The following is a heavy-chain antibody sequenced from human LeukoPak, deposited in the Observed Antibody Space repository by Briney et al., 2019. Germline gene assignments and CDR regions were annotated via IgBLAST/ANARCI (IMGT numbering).Heavy chain of an antibody. D-gene: IGHD1-26*01. J-gene: IGHJ4*02. V-gene: IGHV4-39*07. CDR1: GGSISSGSYY. CDR2: IYYSGST. CDR3: ARVPYSGSADY. Sequence: PSETLSLTCTVSGGSISSGSYYWGWIRQPPGKGLEWIGSIYYSGSTYYNPSLKSRVTISVDTSKNQFSLKLSSVTAADTAVYYCARVPYSGSADYWGQGTLVTVSS.